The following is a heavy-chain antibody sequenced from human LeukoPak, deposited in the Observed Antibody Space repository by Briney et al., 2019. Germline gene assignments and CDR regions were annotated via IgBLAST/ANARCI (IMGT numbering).Heavy chain of an antibody. CDR3: VRLYYYHLSGPPL. J-gene: IGHJ4*02. CDR1: GVYISNSNYY. V-gene: IGHV4-39*01. Sequence: SETLSLSCTVSGVYISNSNYYWGWIRQPPGKGLEWIGSIYYTGKTYANSSLKRQITISIDPAKNEFSLNLGTVTAADTATYYCVRLYYYHLSGPPLWGQGTLVTVSS. D-gene: IGHD3-3*01. CDR2: IYYTGKT.